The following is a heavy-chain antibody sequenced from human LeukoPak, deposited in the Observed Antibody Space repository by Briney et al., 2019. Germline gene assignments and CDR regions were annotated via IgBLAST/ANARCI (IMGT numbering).Heavy chain of an antibody. V-gene: IGHV3-23*01. CDR3: ARESAVVVPAAYYYYYMDV. CDR1: GFTFSSYA. CDR2: ISGSGGST. J-gene: IGHJ6*03. Sequence: GGSLRLSCAASGFTFSSYAMSWVRQAPGKGLEWVSAISGSGGSTYYADSVKGRFTISRDNSKNTLYLQMNSLRAEDTAVYYCARESAVVVPAAYYYYYMDVWGKGTTVTVSS. D-gene: IGHD2-2*01.